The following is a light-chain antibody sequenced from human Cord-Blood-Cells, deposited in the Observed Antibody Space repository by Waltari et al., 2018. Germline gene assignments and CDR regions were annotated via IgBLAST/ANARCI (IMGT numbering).Light chain of an antibody. CDR1: QSVSSSY. J-gene: IGKJ3*01. CDR2: GAS. V-gene: IGKV3-20*01. Sequence: ELVLTQSPGTLSLSPGERATLSCRAIQSVSSSYLAWYQQKPGQAPRLLIYGASSRATGIPDRFSGSGSGTDFTLTISRLEPEDFAVYYCQQYGSSPFTFGPGTKVDIK. CDR3: QQYGSSPFT.